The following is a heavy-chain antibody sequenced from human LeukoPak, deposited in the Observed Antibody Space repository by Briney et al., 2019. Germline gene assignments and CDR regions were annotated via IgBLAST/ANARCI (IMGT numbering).Heavy chain of an antibody. D-gene: IGHD6-13*01. Sequence: ASVKVSCKASGYTFTSYLMHGVQQPPGQGLELMGIINPSGGSTPYAQKFQGRVTMTRDTSTSTVYMELSSLRSEDTAVYYCAKLAAAGTAHYYFDYWGQGTLVTVSS. V-gene: IGHV1-46*01. J-gene: IGHJ4*02. CDR3: AKLAAAGTAHYYFDY. CDR1: GYTFTSYL. CDR2: INPSGGST.